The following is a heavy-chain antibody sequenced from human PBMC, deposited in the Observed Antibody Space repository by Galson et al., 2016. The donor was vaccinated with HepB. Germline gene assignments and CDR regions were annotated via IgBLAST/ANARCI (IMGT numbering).Heavy chain of an antibody. J-gene: IGHJ3*02. D-gene: IGHD2-8*02. CDR2: TYYNSKWYN. V-gene: IGHV6-1*01. CDR1: GDSVSSNSAA. CDR3: ARLYWGLRAFDI. Sequence: CAISGDSVSSNSAAWNWIRQSPSRGLEWLGRTYYNSKWYNDYAASAKSRITINPDTSKNQFSLQLNSVTPEDTAVYYCARLYWGLRAFDIWGQGTMVTVSS.